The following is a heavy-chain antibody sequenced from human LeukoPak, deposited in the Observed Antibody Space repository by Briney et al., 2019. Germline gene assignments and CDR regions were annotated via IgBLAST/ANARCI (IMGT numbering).Heavy chain of an antibody. J-gene: IGHJ4*02. Sequence: PGGSLRLSCEASGFTFSSYWMHWVRQAPGKGLVWVSRIDSDGSSTSYADSVKGRFTISRDNARNTVYLQMNSLRADDTAVYYCARDPSSWNGYFDSSGQGTLVTVSS. D-gene: IGHD6-13*01. CDR3: ARDPSSWNGYFDS. CDR1: GFTFSSYW. CDR2: IDSDGSST. V-gene: IGHV3-74*01.